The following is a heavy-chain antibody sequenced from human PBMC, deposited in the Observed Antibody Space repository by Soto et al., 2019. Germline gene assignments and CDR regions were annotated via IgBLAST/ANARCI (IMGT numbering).Heavy chain of an antibody. CDR3: ARVSEDIVLVQAAIPHNWFDP. CDR2: INPSGDST. CDR1: GSTFTSYY. V-gene: IGHV1-46*01. Sequence: ASVKVSCKASGSTFTSYYMHWVRQAPGQGLEWMGVINPSGDSTNYAQKLQGRVTMTTDTSTSTAYMELRSLRSDDTAVYYCARVSEDIVLVQAAIPHNWFDPWG. J-gene: IGHJ5*02. D-gene: IGHD2-2*02.